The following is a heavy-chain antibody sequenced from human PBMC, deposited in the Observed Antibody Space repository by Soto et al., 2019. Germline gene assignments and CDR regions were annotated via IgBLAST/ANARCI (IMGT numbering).Heavy chain of an antibody. J-gene: IGHJ3*02. Sequence: QLQLQESGPGLVKPSETLSLTCTVSGGSISSSSYYWGWIRQPPGKGLEWIGSIYYSGSTYYNPSLKSRVTIAVDTSKNQFSLKLSSVTAADTAVYYCARRRIVATISDPFDIWGQGTMVTVSS. V-gene: IGHV4-39*01. D-gene: IGHD5-12*01. CDR3: ARRRIVATISDPFDI. CDR1: GGSISSSSYY. CDR2: IYYSGST.